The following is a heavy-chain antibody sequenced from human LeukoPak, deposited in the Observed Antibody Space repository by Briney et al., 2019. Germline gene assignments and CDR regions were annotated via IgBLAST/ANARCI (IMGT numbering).Heavy chain of an antibody. D-gene: IGHD6-13*01. J-gene: IGHJ4*02. V-gene: IGHV4-59*01. CDR3: ARGAGSVDY. CDR2: IYYSGSA. CDR1: GGSISSYY. Sequence: ETLSLTCNVPGGSISSYYWSWIRQPPGKGLEWIGYIYYSGSANYNPSLKSRVTISVDTSKNQFSLKLSSVTAADTAVYYCARGAGSVDYWGQGTLVTVSS.